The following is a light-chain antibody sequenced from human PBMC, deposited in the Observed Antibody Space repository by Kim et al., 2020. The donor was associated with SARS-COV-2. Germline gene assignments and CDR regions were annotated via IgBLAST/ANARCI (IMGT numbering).Light chain of an antibody. J-gene: IGLJ3*02. CDR1: NIGNKN. CDR2: RDI. V-gene: IGLV3-9*01. CDR3: QVWDSSTV. Sequence: VSFALGQTEMNTWWGNNIGNKNVQWYHQMPGQAPVLVIYRDINRPSGIPERLSGSNSGNTATLTISRAQAGDEADYYCQVWDSSTVFGGGTQLTVL.